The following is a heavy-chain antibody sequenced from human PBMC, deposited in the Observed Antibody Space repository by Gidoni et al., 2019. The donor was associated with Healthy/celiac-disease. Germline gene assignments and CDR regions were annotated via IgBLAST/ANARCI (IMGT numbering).Heavy chain of an antibody. J-gene: IGHJ6*02. CDR2: IYYSGST. Sequence: QVQLQESGPGLVKPSETLSLTCTVSGGSISSYYWSWIRQPPGKGLEWIGYIYYSGSTNYNPPLKSRVTISVDTSKNQFSLKLSSVTAADTAVYYCARQPRIVGTYYYGMDVWGQGTTVTVSS. CDR3: ARQPRIVGTYYYGMDV. CDR1: GGSISSYY. D-gene: IGHD1-26*01. V-gene: IGHV4-59*08.